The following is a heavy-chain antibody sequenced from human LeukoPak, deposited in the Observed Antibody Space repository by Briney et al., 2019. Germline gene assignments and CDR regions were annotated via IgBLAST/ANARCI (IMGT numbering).Heavy chain of an antibody. Sequence: PSETLSLTCTVSGGSLSGYCWAWIRQSAGRGLEWIGRVYSNGNGNYNPSLKSRLTMSVDTSKKQFSLELSSVTAADTAVYYCAREPPLSAPDYWGQGTLVTVSS. CDR1: GGSLSGYC. CDR2: VYSNGNG. D-gene: IGHD6-13*01. V-gene: IGHV4-4*07. CDR3: AREPPLSAPDY. J-gene: IGHJ4*02.